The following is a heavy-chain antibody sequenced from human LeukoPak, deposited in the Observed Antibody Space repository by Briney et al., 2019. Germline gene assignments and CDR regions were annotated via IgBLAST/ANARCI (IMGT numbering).Heavy chain of an antibody. V-gene: IGHV4-39*01. CDR2: IYYSGST. D-gene: IGHD6-13*01. Sequence: SETLSLTCTVSGGSISSSSYYWGWIRQPPGKGLEWSGGIYYSGSTYYNPSLKSRVTISVDTSKNQFSLKLSSVTAADTAVYYCARPAAAAGIRGDVWGKGTTVTVSS. CDR3: ARPAAAAGIRGDV. J-gene: IGHJ6*04. CDR1: GGSISSSSYY.